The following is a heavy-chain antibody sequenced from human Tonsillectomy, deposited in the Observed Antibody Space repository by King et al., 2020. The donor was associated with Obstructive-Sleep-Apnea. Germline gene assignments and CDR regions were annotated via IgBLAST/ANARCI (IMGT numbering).Heavy chain of an antibody. CDR3: ARGLNYFDY. J-gene: IGHJ4*02. Sequence: QLVESGGGLVQPGGSLRLSCAASGFTFSNYWMSWVRQAPGKGLEWVANIKQDGYEKHCVDSVKGRFTISRDKAKNSLSLQMNSLRAEDTAVYYCARGLNYFDYWGQGTLVTVSS. CDR2: IKQDGYEK. V-gene: IGHV3-7*04. CDR1: GFTFSNYW.